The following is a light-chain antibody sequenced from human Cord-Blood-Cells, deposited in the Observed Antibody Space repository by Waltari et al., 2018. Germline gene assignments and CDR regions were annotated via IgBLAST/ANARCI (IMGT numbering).Light chain of an antibody. Sequence: DILMTQSPLSLPVTPGEPASISCRSSQSLLHSNGYNYLDWYLQKLGQSPQLLIYLGSNRASGVPDRLSGSGSGTDFTLKISRVEAEDVGVYYCMQALQTPRTFGQGTKVEIK. CDR3: MQALQTPRT. CDR2: LGS. J-gene: IGKJ1*01. CDR1: QSLLHSNGYNY. V-gene: IGKV2-28*01.